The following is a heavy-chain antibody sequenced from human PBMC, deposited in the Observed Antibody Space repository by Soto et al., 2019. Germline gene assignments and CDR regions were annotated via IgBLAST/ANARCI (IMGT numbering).Heavy chain of an antibody. Sequence: EVQLLESGGGLLQPGGSLRLSCAASGFSFSTYDMSWVRQAAGKGLEWVSVIIGSNGNTYYADSVKGRFTISRDNSKNTLYLQMNSLRAEDTAIYYCAKGGWLDDWGQGTLVIVSS. CDR1: GFSFSTYD. V-gene: IGHV3-23*01. CDR3: AKGGWLDD. CDR2: IIGSNGNT. J-gene: IGHJ5*02.